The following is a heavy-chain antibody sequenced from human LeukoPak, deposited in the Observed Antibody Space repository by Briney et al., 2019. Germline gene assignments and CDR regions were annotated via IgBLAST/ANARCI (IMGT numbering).Heavy chain of an antibody. CDR1: GLTFSAYW. Sequence: GGSLTLSCAASGLTFSAYWMHWVRQGPGKGLVWVSRISPDGSSRDYADAVKGRFGISRDNAKKTLYLQMNSLRAEDTAVYYCAREMATHRRSDAFDIWGQGTMVTVSS. D-gene: IGHD5-24*01. V-gene: IGHV3-74*01. CDR3: AREMATHRRSDAFDI. CDR2: ISPDGSSR. J-gene: IGHJ3*02.